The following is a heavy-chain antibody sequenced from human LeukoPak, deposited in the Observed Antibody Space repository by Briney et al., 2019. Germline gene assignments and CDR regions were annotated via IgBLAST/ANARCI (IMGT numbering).Heavy chain of an antibody. J-gene: IGHJ4*02. CDR2: ISAYNGNT. CDR3: ARDRDIVGAFTDFDY. D-gene: IGHD1-26*01. CDR1: GYTFTSYG. Sequence: ASVKVSCKASGYTFTSYGISWVRQAPGQGLEWMGWISAYNGNTNYAQKFQGRVTMTTDTSTSTAYMELRSLRSDDTAVYYRARDRDIVGAFTDFDYWGQGTLVTVSS. V-gene: IGHV1-18*01.